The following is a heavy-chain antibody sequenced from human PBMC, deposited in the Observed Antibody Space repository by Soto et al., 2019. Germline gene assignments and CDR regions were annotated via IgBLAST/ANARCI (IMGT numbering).Heavy chain of an antibody. V-gene: IGHV5-51*01. CDR1: GYSFTSYW. CDR2: IYPGDSDT. Sequence: GETLKISCKGSGYSFTSYWIGWVRQMPGKGLEWMGIIYPGDSDTRYSPSFQGQVTISADKSISTAYLQWSSLKASDTAMYYCARQYSYYYDSSGARGWFDPWGQGTLVTVSS. D-gene: IGHD3-22*01. J-gene: IGHJ5*02. CDR3: ARQYSYYYDSSGARGWFDP.